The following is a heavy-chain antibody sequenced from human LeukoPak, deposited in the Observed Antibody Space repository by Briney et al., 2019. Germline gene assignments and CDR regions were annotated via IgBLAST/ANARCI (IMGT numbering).Heavy chain of an antibody. CDR2: IKTDGSEK. CDR3: ARDPGGGDPFTH. J-gene: IGHJ4*02. Sequence: QPGGSLRLSCAASTFTFSNYWMSWVRQAPGKGLEWVANIKTDGSEKYYVDSVKGRFTISRDNAKNSLYLQMNSLRAEDTAVYYCARDPGGGDPFTHWGQGMFVTVSS. V-gene: IGHV3-7*03. CDR1: TFTFSNYW. D-gene: IGHD2-21*02.